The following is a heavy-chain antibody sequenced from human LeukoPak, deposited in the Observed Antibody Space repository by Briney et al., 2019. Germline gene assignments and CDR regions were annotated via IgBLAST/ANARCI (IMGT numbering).Heavy chain of an antibody. D-gene: IGHD6-25*01. CDR2: IYYTGRT. CDR1: GGSTNNYY. CDR3: ARLTGSGNLDH. V-gene: IGHV4-59*01. Sequence: PSETLSLTCTVSGGSTNNYYWSWIRQPPGKGLEWIGYIYYTGRTNYNPSLESRVIISVDTSKNQFSLKLSSVTAADTAVYYCARLTGSGNLDHWGQGTLVTVSS. J-gene: IGHJ4*02.